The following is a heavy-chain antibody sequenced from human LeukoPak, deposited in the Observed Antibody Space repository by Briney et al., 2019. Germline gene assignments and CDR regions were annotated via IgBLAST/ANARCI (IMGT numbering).Heavy chain of an antibody. CDR1: GDSISSGDYY. J-gene: IGHJ6*03. D-gene: IGHD3-22*01. V-gene: IGHV4-39*07. CDR2: INHSGST. CDR3: ARTRGPHYYDSSGYWRNYYYYYMDV. Sequence: SETLSLTCTVSGDSISSGDYYWSWIRQPPGKGLEWIGEINHSGSTNYNPSLKSRVTISVDTSKNQFSLKLSSVTAADTAVYYCARTRGPHYYDSSGYWRNYYYYYMDVWGKGTTVTVSS.